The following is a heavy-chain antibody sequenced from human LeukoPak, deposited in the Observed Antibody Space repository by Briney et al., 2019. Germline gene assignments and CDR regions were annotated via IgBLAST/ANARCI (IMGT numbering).Heavy chain of an antibody. CDR1: GGSFSGYY. CDR2: INHSGST. J-gene: IGHJ5*02. CDR3: ARLGIAVAGARPLDWFDP. D-gene: IGHD6-19*01. Sequence: SETLSLTCAVYGGSFSGYYWSWIRQPPGKGLEWIGEINHSGSTNYNPSLKSRVTISVDTSKNQFSLKLSSVTAADTAVYYCARLGIAVAGARPLDWFDPWGQRTLVTVSS. V-gene: IGHV4-34*01.